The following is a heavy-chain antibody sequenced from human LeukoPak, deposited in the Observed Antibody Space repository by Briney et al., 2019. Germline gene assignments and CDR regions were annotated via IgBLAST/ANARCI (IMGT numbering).Heavy chain of an antibody. CDR1: GFTFSSYG. D-gene: IGHD3-22*01. V-gene: IGHV3-21*01. Sequence: GGSLRLSCAASGFTFSSYGMNWVRQAPGKGLEWVSSISSSSSYIYYADSVKGRFTISRDNAKNSLYLQMNSLRAEDTAVYYCARDSSGPVSAFDIWGQGTMVTVSS. CDR3: ARDSSGPVSAFDI. J-gene: IGHJ3*02. CDR2: ISSSSSYI.